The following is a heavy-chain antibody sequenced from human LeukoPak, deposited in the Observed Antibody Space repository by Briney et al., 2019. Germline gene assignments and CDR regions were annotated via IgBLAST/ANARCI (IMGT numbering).Heavy chain of an antibody. CDR3: ARDSSAIY. V-gene: IGHV3-7*01. D-gene: IGHD6-19*01. CDR1: GITLSSHW. Sequence: PGGSLRLSCAGSGITLSSHWMSWVRQAPGKGLEWVANIREDGSEKYYGDSVKGRFTISRDNAKNLLSLQMNSLRAEDTAVYYCARDSSAIYWGQGTLVTVSS. CDR2: IREDGSEK. J-gene: IGHJ4*02.